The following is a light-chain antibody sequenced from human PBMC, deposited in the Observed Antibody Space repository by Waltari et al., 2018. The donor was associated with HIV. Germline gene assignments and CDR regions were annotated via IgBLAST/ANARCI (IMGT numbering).Light chain of an antibody. J-gene: IGLJ1*01. Sequence: SYVLTQPPSVSVAPGKTARITCGGNHIGSKSGHWYQQKPGQAPVLVIYYDSDRPSGIPERFSGSNSGNTATLTISRVEAGDEVDYYCQVWDSSSDTYVVGTGTKVTVL. CDR2: YDS. CDR1: HIGSKS. CDR3: QVWDSSSDTYV. V-gene: IGLV3-21*04.